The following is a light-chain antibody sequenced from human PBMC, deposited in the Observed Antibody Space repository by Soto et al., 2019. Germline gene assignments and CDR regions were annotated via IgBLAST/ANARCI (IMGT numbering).Light chain of an antibody. CDR3: QSYDATNQV. J-gene: IGLJ3*02. Sequence: NFMLTQPHSVSESPGKTVIISCTRSSGSIASNYVQWYQQRPGSSPTTVIYEDNQRPSGVPDRFSGSIDSSYNSASLTISGLETEDEAAYYGQSYDATNQVFGGGTKLTVL. CDR1: SGSIASNY. CDR2: EDN. V-gene: IGLV6-57*01.